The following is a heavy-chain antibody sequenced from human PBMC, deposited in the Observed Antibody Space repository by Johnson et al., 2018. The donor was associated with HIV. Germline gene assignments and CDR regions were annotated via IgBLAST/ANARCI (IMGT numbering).Heavy chain of an antibody. Sequence: QVQLVESGGGVVQPGRSLRLSCAASGFTFSSYAMHWVRQAPGKGLEWVAVIWYDGSNTYYADSVTDRFTISRANSTNTLYVQMNSLGAEDTAVYYCARYSGGARAFDIWGQGTMVTVSS. D-gene: IGHD1-26*01. J-gene: IGHJ3*02. CDR3: ARYSGGARAFDI. CDR2: IWYDGSNT. CDR1: GFTFSSYA. V-gene: IGHV3-33*08.